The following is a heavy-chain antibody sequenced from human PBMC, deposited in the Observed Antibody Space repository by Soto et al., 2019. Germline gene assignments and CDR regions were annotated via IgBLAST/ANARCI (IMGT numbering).Heavy chain of an antibody. V-gene: IGHV1-3*04. CDR3: PSDPGGSTSYWAY. D-gene: IGHD2-8*02. J-gene: IGHJ4*02. CDR2: INTGNGNT. CDR1: GYTFTSYA. Sequence: QVQLVQSGAEVKKPGASVKVSCKTSGYTFTSYAMHWVRQAPGQRLEWMGWINTGNGNTRLSQNFQGRVTITRDTSASTAHMDRSPLTSQDTAAYSCPSDPGGSTSYWAYSGQGTPVTVSS.